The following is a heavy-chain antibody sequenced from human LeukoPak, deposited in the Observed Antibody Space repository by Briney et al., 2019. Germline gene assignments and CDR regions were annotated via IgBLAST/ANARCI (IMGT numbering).Heavy chain of an antibody. D-gene: IGHD6-13*01. CDR2: IYYSGST. J-gene: IGHJ4*02. V-gene: IGHV4-59*08. CDR3: ARHELAAAPFDY. CDR1: GGSISSYF. Sequence: PSETLSLTCTVSGGSISSYFWSCIRQPPGEGLEWSGYIYYSGSTNYNPSLKSRFTISIDTSKNQLSLILSYVTAADTAVYYCARHELAAAPFDYWGQGTLVTVSS.